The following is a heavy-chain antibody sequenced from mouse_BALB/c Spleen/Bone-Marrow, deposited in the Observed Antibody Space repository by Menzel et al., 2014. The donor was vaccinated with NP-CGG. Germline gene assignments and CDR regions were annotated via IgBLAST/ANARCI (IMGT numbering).Heavy chain of an antibody. Sequence: QVQLQQSGAELVRPGSSVKISCKASGYAFSSYWVNWVRQRPGQGLEWIGQIYPGDGDTNYNGKSKDKATLTADKSSSTAYMQLSSLTSKASAVYFCAKSGYGSFDYWGQGTTLTVSS. J-gene: IGHJ2*01. CDR3: AKSGYGSFDY. V-gene: IGHV1-80*01. CDR2: IYPGDGDT. CDR1: GYAFSSYW. D-gene: IGHD1-1*01.